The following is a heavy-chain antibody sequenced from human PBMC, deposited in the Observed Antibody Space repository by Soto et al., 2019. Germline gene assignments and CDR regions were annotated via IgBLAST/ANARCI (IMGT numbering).Heavy chain of an antibody. Sequence: PGGSLRLSCAASGFTFSSYAMHWVRQAPGKGLEWVAVISYDGSNKYYADYVKGRFTISRDNSKNTLYLQMNSLRAEDTAVYYCARASEMIVVAFDYWGQGTLVTVSS. J-gene: IGHJ4*02. CDR3: ARASEMIVVAFDY. D-gene: IGHD3-22*01. CDR2: ISYDGSNK. CDR1: GFTFSSYA. V-gene: IGHV3-30-3*01.